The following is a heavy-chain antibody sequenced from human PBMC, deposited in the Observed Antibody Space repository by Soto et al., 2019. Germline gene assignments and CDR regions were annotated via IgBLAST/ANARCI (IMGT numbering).Heavy chain of an antibody. CDR1: GFTFDDYA. Sequence: EVQLVESGGGLVQPGRSLRLSYAASGFTFDDYAMHWVRPAPGKGLEWVSGISWNSDSIGYADSVKGRFTISRDNAKNSLYLQMNSLRAEDTALYYCANNLYPSYCSSTSCLKPYYYYYYMDVWGKGTTVTVSS. V-gene: IGHV3-9*01. CDR2: ISWNSDSI. D-gene: IGHD2-2*01. J-gene: IGHJ6*03. CDR3: ANNLYPSYCSSTSCLKPYYYYYYMDV.